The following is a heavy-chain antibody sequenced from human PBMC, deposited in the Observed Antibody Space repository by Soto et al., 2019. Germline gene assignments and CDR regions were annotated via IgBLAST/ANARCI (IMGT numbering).Heavy chain of an antibody. CDR1: VDSLFGYD. J-gene: IGHJ5*02. V-gene: IGHV4-59*01. D-gene: IGHD2-21*02. Sequence: PSETLSLTCTVSVDSLFGYDWSWIRQPPGNGLEWIGYIHYSGSTNYNPSLKSRVTISLDMSKNQFSPRLSSVTAADSAMYYCARNHYGDPPLNNWFDPWGQGTLVTVSS. CDR2: IHYSGST. CDR3: ARNHYGDPPLNNWFDP.